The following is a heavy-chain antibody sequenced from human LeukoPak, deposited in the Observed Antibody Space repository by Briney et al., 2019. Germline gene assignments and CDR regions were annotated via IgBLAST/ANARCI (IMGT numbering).Heavy chain of an antibody. D-gene: IGHD3-10*01. CDR1: GFIFDDYA. J-gene: IGHJ3*01. Sequence: GGSLRLSCAAFGFIFDDYAMAWVRQAPGKGLEWVSGINWNSGSIGYADSVKGRVTISRDNAKNSLYLQMNSLRPEDTALYYCAKIIVVRGVLGTSDAFDFWGQGTMVTVSS. CDR2: INWNSGSI. CDR3: AKIIVVRGVLGTSDAFDF. V-gene: IGHV3-9*01.